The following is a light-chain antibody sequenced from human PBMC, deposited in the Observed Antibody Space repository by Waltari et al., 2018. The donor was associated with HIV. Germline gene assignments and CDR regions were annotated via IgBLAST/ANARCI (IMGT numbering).Light chain of an antibody. J-gene: IGKJ2*01. V-gene: IGKV3-11*01. CDR1: QSVHSY. CDR2: DVS. Sequence: EIVLTQSPDTMYLSPGERATLSCRASQSVHSYVAWYQHRPGQAPRVLIYDVSKMADGIPARFSGGGSGTDFTLTISSLEPEDFAVYFCQLRSIGPPVYTFGQGTKLQIK. CDR3: QLRSIGPPVYT.